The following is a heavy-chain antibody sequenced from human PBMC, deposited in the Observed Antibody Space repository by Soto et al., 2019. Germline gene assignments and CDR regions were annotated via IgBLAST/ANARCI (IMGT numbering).Heavy chain of an antibody. Sequence: QVQLVQSGDEVKKTGASVKVSCRASGYTLTNYGIRWVRQAPGQGLFWMGWISGHNGNTLYAQNVQCRLTLTIDTSTNTAYMELMSLKIDDTAMYYCVRDWQLSPWGQGTLVTVSS. CDR2: ISGHNGNT. J-gene: IGHJ5*02. CDR1: GYTLTNYG. CDR3: VRDWQLSP. D-gene: IGHD1-1*01. V-gene: IGHV1-18*01.